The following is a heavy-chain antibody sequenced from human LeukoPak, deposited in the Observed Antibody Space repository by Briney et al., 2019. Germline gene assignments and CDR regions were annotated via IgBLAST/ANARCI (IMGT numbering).Heavy chain of an antibody. D-gene: IGHD3-10*01. CDR1: GYSFTSYW. J-gene: IGHJ5*02. Sequence: GESLKISCKGSGYSFTSYWIGWVRQTPGKGLEWMGIIYPGDSDTRYSPSFQGRITISADKSISTAYLQWSSLKASDTAMYYCARGPPDYYGSGNRWFDPWGQGTLVTVSS. CDR3: ARGPPDYYGSGNRWFDP. CDR2: IYPGDSDT. V-gene: IGHV5-51*01.